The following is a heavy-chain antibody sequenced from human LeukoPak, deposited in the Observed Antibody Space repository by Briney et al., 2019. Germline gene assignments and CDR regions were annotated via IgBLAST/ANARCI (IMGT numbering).Heavy chain of an antibody. D-gene: IGHD3-22*01. CDR2: IYYSGST. CDR1: GVSVSSGSYY. V-gene: IGHV4-61*01. CDR3: ARDNSGSYYDSSGNFDY. J-gene: IGHJ4*02. Sequence: KPSETLSLTCTVSGVSVSSGSYYWSWIRQPPGKGLEWIGYIYYSGSTKYNPSLKSRVTISVDTSKKQFSLKLSSVTAADTAVYYCARDNSGSYYDSSGNFDYWGQGTLVTVSS.